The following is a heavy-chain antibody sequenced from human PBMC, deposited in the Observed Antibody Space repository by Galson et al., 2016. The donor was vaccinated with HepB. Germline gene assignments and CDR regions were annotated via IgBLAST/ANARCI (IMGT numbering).Heavy chain of an antibody. J-gene: IGHJ3*02. D-gene: IGHD3-22*01. Sequence: SLRLSCAASGPTFSSYWMTWVRQAPGEGLEWVANIKEDGSVQNYVDSVKGRFTISRDNARDSMYLQISGLRAEDTAVYYCARAAKYRDSSGYRDALDIWGQGTMVTVS. V-gene: IGHV3-7*01. CDR3: ARAAKYRDSSGYRDALDI. CDR2: IKEDGSVQ. CDR1: GPTFSSYW.